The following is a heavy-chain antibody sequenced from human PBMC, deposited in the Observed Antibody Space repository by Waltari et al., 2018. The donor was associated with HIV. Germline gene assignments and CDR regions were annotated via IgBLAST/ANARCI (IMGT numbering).Heavy chain of an antibody. CDR1: GYTFTGYY. J-gene: IGHJ4*02. Sequence: QVQLVQSGAEVKKPGASVKVSCKASGYTFTGYYMHWVRQAPGQGLEWMGRINPNRGGTKYAQKFQGRGTMTRDTSISTAYMELSRLRSDDTAVYYCARGYRPGFGELLYFPSFDYWGQGTLVTVSS. D-gene: IGHD3-10*01. V-gene: IGHV1-2*06. CDR2: INPNRGGT. CDR3: ARGYRPGFGELLYFPSFDY.